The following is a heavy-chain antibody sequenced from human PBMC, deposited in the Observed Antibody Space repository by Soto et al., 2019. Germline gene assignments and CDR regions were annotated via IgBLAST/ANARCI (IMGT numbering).Heavy chain of an antibody. Sequence: VASVKVSCKASGYSFSGYYMNWVRQAPGQGLEWMGWIKPNSGGTDYAQKFQGGVTMTRDTSISTAYMELRGLRYDDTAVYYCARTRGVIPRVTYNWFDPWGQGTLVTVSS. V-gene: IGHV1-2*02. D-gene: IGHD3-10*01. CDR1: GYSFSGYY. J-gene: IGHJ5*02. CDR3: ARTRGVIPRVTYNWFDP. CDR2: IKPNSGGT.